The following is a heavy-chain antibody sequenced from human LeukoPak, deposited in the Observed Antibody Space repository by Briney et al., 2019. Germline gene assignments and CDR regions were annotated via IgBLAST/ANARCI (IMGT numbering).Heavy chain of an antibody. V-gene: IGHV4-4*02. CDR2: IYYSGST. J-gene: IGHJ6*03. Sequence: PSGTLSLTCAVSGGSISSSNWWSWVRQPPGKGLEWIGSIYYSGSTYYNPSLKSRVTISVDTSKNQFSLKLSSVTAADTAVYYCARAPYSSSWLYYYYYYMDVWGKGTTVTISS. D-gene: IGHD6-13*01. CDR3: ARAPYSSSWLYYYYYYMDV. CDR1: GGSISSSNW.